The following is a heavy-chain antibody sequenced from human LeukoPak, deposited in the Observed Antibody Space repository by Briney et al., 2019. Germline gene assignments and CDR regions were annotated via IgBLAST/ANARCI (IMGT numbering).Heavy chain of an antibody. V-gene: IGHV3-7*01. CDR3: AKVSRYCSGGSCAPTGYFDY. CDR1: EFTFSSYW. CDR2: IKQDGGQI. D-gene: IGHD2-15*01. J-gene: IGHJ4*02. Sequence: GGSLRLSCAASEFTFSSYWMSWVRQAPGKGLEWVANIKQDGGQIYYLDSVKGRFTVSRDNAKNSLYLQMNSLRAEDTAVYYCAKVSRYCSGGSCAPTGYFDYWGQGTLVTVSS.